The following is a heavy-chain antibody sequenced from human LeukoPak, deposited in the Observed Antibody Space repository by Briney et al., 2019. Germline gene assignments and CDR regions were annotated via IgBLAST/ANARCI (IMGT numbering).Heavy chain of an antibody. CDR1: GGSISSYY. D-gene: IGHD3-22*01. CDR2: IYTSGST. J-gene: IGHJ4*02. CDR3: VGGSYYDSSGYPSHFDY. V-gene: IGHV4-4*09. Sequence: SETLSLTCTVSGGSISSYYWSWIRQPPGKGLEWIGYIYTSGSTNYNPSLKSRVTISVDTSKNQFSLKLSSVTAADTAVYYCVGGSYYDSSGYPSHFDYWGQGTLVTVSS.